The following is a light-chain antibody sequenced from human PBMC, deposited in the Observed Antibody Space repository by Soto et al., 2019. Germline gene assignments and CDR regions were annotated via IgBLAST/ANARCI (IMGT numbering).Light chain of an antibody. CDR1: SSDVGSSNL. CDR2: EGS. CDR3: CSYAGSSTWV. V-gene: IGLV2-23*01. J-gene: IGLJ3*02. Sequence: QSALTQPASVSGSPGQSITISCTGTSSDVGSSNLVSWYQQHPGKAPKLMIYEGSKRPSGVSDRFSGSKTGNTASLTISGLQAEDEGDYCCSYAGSSTWVFGGGTKLTVL.